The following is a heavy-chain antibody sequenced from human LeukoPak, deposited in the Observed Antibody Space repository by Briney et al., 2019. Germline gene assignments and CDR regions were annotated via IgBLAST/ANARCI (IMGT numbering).Heavy chain of an antibody. D-gene: IGHD2-2*01. J-gene: IGHJ4*02. CDR3: AKDLGYCSGTSCYWDC. CDR1: GFTFSSYG. V-gene: IGHV3-23*01. Sequence: GGSLRLSCAASGFTFSSYGMHWVRQAPGKGLEWVSGISGSGDSTYYADSVKGRFTISRDNSKNTLYLQMNSLRAEDTAVYYCAKDLGYCSGTSCYWDCWGQGTLVTVSS. CDR2: ISGSGDST.